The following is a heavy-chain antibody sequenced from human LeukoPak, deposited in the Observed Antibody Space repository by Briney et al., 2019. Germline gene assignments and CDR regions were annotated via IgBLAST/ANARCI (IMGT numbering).Heavy chain of an antibody. D-gene: IGHD4-23*01. J-gene: IGHJ4*02. CDR2: IYPGDSDT. CDR1: GYSFPTYW. V-gene: IGHV5-51*01. Sequence: AESTGIFCKGSGYSFPTYWIAWVRQMPGKGLECMGIIYPGDSDTRYSPSFQGQVTISADKSISTAYLQWSSLKASDTAMYYCARTLGSVAAGGPFDLCGQGTPVTVSS. CDR3: ARTLGSVAAGGPFDL.